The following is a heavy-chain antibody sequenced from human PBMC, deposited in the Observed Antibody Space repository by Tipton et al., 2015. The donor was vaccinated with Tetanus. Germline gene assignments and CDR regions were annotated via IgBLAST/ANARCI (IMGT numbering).Heavy chain of an antibody. CDR2: IYVSGST. Sequence: TLSLTCAVSGGSISSGDYSWSWIRQPPGKGLEWIGYIYVSGSTYYNPSLKSRVTISEDRSKNQISLRLRSVTAADTAVYYCARVKGTYNHYGLDVWGQGTTVTVAS. D-gene: IGHD3-10*01. V-gene: IGHV4-30-2*01. CDR3: ARVKGTYNHYGLDV. CDR1: GGSISSGDYS. J-gene: IGHJ6*02.